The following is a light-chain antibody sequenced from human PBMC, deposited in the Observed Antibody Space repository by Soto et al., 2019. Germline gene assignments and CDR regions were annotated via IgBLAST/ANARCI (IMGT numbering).Light chain of an antibody. CDR1: SSDIGTYNH. V-gene: IGLV2-14*01. J-gene: IGLJ3*02. CDR3: CSYTTSTTWV. CDR2: EVT. Sequence: SALTQPASVSGSPGQSITISCTGTSSDIGTYNHVSWYQQHPGKAPKLMIYEVTNRPSGVSNRFSGSKSGNTASLYISGLQAEDEADYFCCSYTTSTTWVFGGGTKLTVL.